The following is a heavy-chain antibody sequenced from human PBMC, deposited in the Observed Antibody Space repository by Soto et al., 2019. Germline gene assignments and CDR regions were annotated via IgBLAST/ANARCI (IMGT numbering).Heavy chain of an antibody. Sequence: QVQLVQSGAEVKKPGSSVKVSCKASGGTFSSYTISWVRQAPGQGLEWMGRIIPILGIANYAQKFQGRVTITADKSTSTASMELSSLRSEGTAVYYCARDQVLPARRCSGSYYTHENAFDIWCQGTMVTVSS. CDR3: ARDQVLPARRCSGSYYTHENAFDI. D-gene: IGHD3-10*02. CDR1: GGTFSSYT. CDR2: IIPILGIA. J-gene: IGHJ3*02. V-gene: IGHV1-69*08.